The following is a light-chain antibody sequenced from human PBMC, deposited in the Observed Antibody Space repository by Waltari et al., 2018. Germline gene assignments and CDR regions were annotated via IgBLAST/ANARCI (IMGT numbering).Light chain of an antibody. CDR1: QSVSRY. V-gene: IGKV3-20*01. J-gene: IGKJ1*01. Sequence: EIVLTQSPGTLSLSPGESATLSCRASQSVSRYLAWYQRKPGQAPRLLIYGASSRATGIPDRFSGSGSGTDFSLTISRLEPEDFAVYYCQNHERLPAMFGQGTKVEIK. CDR2: GAS. CDR3: QNHERLPAM.